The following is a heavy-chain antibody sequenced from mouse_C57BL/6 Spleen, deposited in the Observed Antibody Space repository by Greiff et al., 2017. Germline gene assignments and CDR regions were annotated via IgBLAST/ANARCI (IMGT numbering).Heavy chain of an antibody. Sequence: QVQLKQSGAELVKPGASVKMSCKASGYTFTTYPIEWMKQNHGKSLEWIGNFHPYNDDTKYNEKFKGKATLTVEKSSSTVYLELSRLTSDDSAVYYCARSYYSNYEGYYAMDYWGQGTSVTVSS. CDR3: ARSYYSNYEGYYAMDY. CDR1: GYTFTTYP. J-gene: IGHJ4*01. V-gene: IGHV1-47*01. D-gene: IGHD2-5*01. CDR2: FHPYNDDT.